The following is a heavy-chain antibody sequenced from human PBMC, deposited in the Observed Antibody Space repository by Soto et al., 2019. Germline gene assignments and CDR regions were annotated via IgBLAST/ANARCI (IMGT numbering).Heavy chain of an antibody. J-gene: IGHJ4*02. D-gene: IGHD6-6*01. CDR3: ARVVEFSSAPAEDYFDF. V-gene: IGHV1-18*01. CDR1: GYTFTHYG. CDR2: ISGYTGYT. Sequence: VQLVQSGAEVKRPEASVKVSCRASGYTFTHYGLSWVRQAPGHGLEWMGWISGYTGYTNYAQKFQGRVSVTTDTSTNTGYMELRSLRPDDTAMYYCARVVEFSSAPAEDYFDFWGQGTLVTVSS.